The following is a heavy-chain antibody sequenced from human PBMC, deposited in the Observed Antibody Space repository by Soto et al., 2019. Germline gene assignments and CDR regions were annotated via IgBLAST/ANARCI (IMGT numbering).Heavy chain of an antibody. D-gene: IGHD6-19*01. V-gene: IGHV3-30*18. CDR2: ISYDGSNK. Sequence: PGGSLRLSCAASGLTFSSYGMHWVRQAPGKGLEWVAVISYDGSNKYYADSVKGRFTISRDNSKNTPYLQMNSLRAEDTAVYYCAKGEAVAVYYFDYWGQGTLVTVSS. J-gene: IGHJ4*02. CDR1: GLTFSSYG. CDR3: AKGEAVAVYYFDY.